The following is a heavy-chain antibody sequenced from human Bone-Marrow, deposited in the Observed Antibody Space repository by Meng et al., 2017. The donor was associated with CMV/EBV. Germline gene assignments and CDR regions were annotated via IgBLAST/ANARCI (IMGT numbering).Heavy chain of an antibody. CDR2: IYYSGST. J-gene: IGHJ3*02. CDR3: SGGESSVPAAAFDI. V-gene: IGHV4-59*01. CDR1: GGSISSYY. Sequence: SETLSLTCTVSGGSISSYYWSWIRQPPGKGLEWIGYIYYSGSTNYNPSLKSRVTISVDTSKNQFPLKLSPVTAADAAVDYCSGGESSVPAAAFDIWGQGSMVTVSS. D-gene: IGHD2-8*02.